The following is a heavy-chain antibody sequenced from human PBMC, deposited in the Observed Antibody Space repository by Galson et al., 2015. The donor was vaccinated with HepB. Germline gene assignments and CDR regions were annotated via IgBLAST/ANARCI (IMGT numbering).Heavy chain of an antibody. D-gene: IGHD2-21*02. V-gene: IGHV1-18*04. Sequence: SVKVSCKASGYTFTSYGISWVRQAPGQGLEWMGWISAYNGNTNYAQKLQGRVTMTTDTSTSTAYMELRSLRSDDTAVYYCARVCGGDCYGVLDYWGQGTLVTVSS. CDR1: GYTFTSYG. J-gene: IGHJ4*02. CDR3: ARVCGGDCYGVLDY. CDR2: ISAYNGNT.